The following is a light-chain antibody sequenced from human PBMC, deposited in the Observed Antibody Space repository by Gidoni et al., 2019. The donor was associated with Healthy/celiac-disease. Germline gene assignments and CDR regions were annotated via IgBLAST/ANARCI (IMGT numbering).Light chain of an antibody. Sequence: EIVMPQSPATLSVSPGERATLSCRASQSVSSNLAWYQQKPGQAPRLLIYGASTRATGIPARFSGSGSGKEFTLTISSLQSEDFAVYFCQQYNNWWTFGQGTKVEIK. CDR3: QQYNNWWT. V-gene: IGKV3-15*01. CDR2: GAS. CDR1: QSVSSN. J-gene: IGKJ1*01.